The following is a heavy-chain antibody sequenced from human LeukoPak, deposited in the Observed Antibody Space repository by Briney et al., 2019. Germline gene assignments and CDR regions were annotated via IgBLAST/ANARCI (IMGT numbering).Heavy chain of an antibody. CDR2: ISSSGSTI. D-gene: IGHD3-22*01. V-gene: IGHV3-11*04. CDR1: GFTFSDYY. Sequence: GGSLRLSCAAPGFTFSDYYMSWIRQAPGKGLEWVSYISSSGSTIYYADPVKGRFTISRDNAKNSLYLQMNSLRAEDTAVYYCARDRGIVVVTADYWGQGTLVTVSS. CDR3: ARDRGIVVVTADY. J-gene: IGHJ4*02.